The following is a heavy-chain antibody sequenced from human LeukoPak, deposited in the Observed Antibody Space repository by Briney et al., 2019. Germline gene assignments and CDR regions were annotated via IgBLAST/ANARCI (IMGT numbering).Heavy chain of an antibody. D-gene: IGHD4-11*01. J-gene: IGHJ4*02. V-gene: IGHV2-5*01. CDR2: IYWYNDK. CDR1: GFSLRTRAVG. CDR3: AHRHSSTHFDY. Sequence: SGPTLGHPTQPLTLTCTFSGFSLRTRAVGVGWIRQPPVKALEWLAVIYWYNDKNYIPSLQYRLTLNKDTSKTQVVLTMTNIDPVDTATYYCAHRHSSTHFDYWGEGSMVTVSS.